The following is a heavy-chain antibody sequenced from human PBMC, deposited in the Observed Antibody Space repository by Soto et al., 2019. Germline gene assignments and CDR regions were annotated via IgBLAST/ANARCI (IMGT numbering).Heavy chain of an antibody. CDR1: GFTFSSYG. J-gene: IGHJ2*01. CDR2: IWYDGSNK. Sequence: QVQLVESGGGVVQPGRSLRLSCAASGFTFSSYGMHWVRQAPGKGLEWVAVIWYDGSNKYYADSVKGRFTISRDNSKNTLYLQMNSLKAEDTAVSHYPLDVMPNAMVMWHFYLWGRGTLVTVSS. D-gene: IGHD5-18*01. V-gene: IGHV3-33*01. CDR3: PLDVMPNAMVMWHFYL.